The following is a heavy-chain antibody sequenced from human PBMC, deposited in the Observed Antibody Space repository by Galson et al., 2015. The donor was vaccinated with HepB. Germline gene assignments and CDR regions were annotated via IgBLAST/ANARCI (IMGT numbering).Heavy chain of an antibody. V-gene: IGHV1-18*04. J-gene: IGHJ5*02. D-gene: IGHD2-2*01. Sequence: SVKVSCKASGYTFTSYGISWVRQAPGQGLEWMGWISAYNGNTNYAQKLQGRVTMTTDTSTSTAYMELRSLRSDDTAVYYCARDRESVCSSTSCYAGGWFDPWGQGTLVTVSS. CDR3: ARDRESVCSSTSCYAGGWFDP. CDR1: GYTFTSYG. CDR2: ISAYNGNT.